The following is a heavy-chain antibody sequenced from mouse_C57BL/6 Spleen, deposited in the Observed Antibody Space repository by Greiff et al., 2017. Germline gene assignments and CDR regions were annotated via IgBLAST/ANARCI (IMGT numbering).Heavy chain of an antibody. V-gene: IGHV2-2*01. CDR3: ARIYGYDEGYYAMDY. J-gene: IGHJ4*01. D-gene: IGHD2-2*01. CDR2: IWSGGST. CDR1: GFSLTSYG. Sequence: VKLVESGPGLVQPSQSLSITCTVSGFSLTSYGVHWVRQSPGKGLEWLGVIWSGGSTDYNAAFISRLSISKDNSKSQVFFKMNSLQADDTAIYYCARIYGYDEGYYAMDYWGQGTSVTVSS.